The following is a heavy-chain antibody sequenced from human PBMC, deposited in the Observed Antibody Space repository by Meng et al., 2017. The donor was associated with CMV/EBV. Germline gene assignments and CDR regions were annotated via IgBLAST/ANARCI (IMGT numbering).Heavy chain of an antibody. V-gene: IGHV1-8*03. CDR2: MNPNSGNT. D-gene: IGHD2-2*01. CDR3: ARGLERGPYCSSTSCYENWFDP. J-gene: IGHJ5*02. CDR1: GYTFTSYG. Sequence: ASVKVSCKASGYTFTSYGINWVRQATGQGLEWMGWMNPNSGNTGYAQKFQGRVTITRNTSISTAYMELSSLRSEDTAVYYCARGLERGPYCSSTSCYENWFDPWGQGTLVTVSS.